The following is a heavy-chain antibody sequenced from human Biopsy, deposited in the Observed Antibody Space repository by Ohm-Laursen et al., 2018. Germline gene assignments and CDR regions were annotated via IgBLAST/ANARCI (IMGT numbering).Heavy chain of an antibody. D-gene: IGHD6-19*01. V-gene: IGHV4-34*01. Sequence: LSLTCTVSGGYIGHYYWSWIRQPPGKGLEWIGEINHSGSTNYNPSLKSRVTISVDTSKNQFSLKLGSVTAADTAVYYCARGRLRAVARFDYWGQGTLVTVSS. CDR2: INHSGST. J-gene: IGHJ4*02. CDR3: ARGRLRAVARFDY. CDR1: GGYIGHYY.